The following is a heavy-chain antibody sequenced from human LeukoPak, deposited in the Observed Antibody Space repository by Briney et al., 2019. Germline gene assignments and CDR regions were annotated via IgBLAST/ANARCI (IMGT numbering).Heavy chain of an antibody. CDR3: ARSWEPRYGMDV. D-gene: IGHD1-26*01. Sequence: ASVKVSCKASGYTFTSYDINWVRQATGQGLEWMGWMNPNSGNTGYAQKFQGRVTMTRNTSISTAYMELSSLRSEDTAVYCCARSWEPRYGMDVWGQGTTVTVSS. CDR1: GYTFTSYD. J-gene: IGHJ6*02. CDR2: MNPNSGNT. V-gene: IGHV1-8*01.